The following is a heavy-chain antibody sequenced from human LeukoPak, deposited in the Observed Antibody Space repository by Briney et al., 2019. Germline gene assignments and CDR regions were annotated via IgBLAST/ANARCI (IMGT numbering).Heavy chain of an antibody. CDR1: GYTFTSYG. D-gene: IGHD6-13*01. Sequence: ASVKVSCKASGYTFTSYGISWVRQAPGQGVEWMGWISAYNGNTNYAQKLQGRVTMTTDTSTSTAYMELRSLRSDDTAVYYCARVAAAGNTNWFDPWGQGTLVTVSS. V-gene: IGHV1-18*01. J-gene: IGHJ5*02. CDR3: ARVAAAGNTNWFDP. CDR2: ISAYNGNT.